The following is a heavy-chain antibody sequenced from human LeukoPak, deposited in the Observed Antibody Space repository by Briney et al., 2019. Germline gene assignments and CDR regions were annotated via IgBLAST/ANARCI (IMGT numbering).Heavy chain of an antibody. D-gene: IGHD3-9*01. CDR1: RFTFSNYR. Sequence: PGGSLRLSCAASRFTFSNYRMSWVRQTPGKGLEWVANIKQDGSEKYYVDSVKGRFTISRDNAKNSLFLQMNSLRAEDTAVYYCARAIYRYYFDYWGQGTLVTVSS. CDR2: IKQDGSEK. CDR3: ARAIYRYYFDY. J-gene: IGHJ4*02. V-gene: IGHV3-7*01.